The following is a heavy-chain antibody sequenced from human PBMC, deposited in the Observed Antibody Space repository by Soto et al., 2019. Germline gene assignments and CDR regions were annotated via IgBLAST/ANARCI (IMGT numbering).Heavy chain of an antibody. D-gene: IGHD2-21*02. J-gene: IGHJ4*02. V-gene: IGHV1-18*01. CDR3: ARDSFPYCGGDCYFDY. CDR1: GYTFTSYG. CDR2: ISAYNGNT. Sequence: GASVKVSCKASGYTFTSYGISWVRQAPGQGLEWMGWISAYNGNTNYAQKLQGRVTMTTDTSTSTAYMELRSLRSDDTAVYYCARDSFPYCGGDCYFDYWGKGTLVTVSS.